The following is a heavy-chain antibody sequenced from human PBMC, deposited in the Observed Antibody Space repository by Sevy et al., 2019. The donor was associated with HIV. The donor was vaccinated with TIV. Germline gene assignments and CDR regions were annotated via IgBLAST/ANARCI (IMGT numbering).Heavy chain of an antibody. CDR3: ASARNYGYFDY. D-gene: IGHD1-7*01. CDR1: GGSISSYY. CDR2: IYYSGST. Sequence: SETLSLTCTVSGGSISSYYWSWIRQPPGKGLEWIGYIYYSGSTNYNPSLRSRVTISVDTSKNQFSLQLSSVTAADTAVYYCASARNYGYFDYWGQGTLVTVSS. V-gene: IGHV4-59*01. J-gene: IGHJ4*02.